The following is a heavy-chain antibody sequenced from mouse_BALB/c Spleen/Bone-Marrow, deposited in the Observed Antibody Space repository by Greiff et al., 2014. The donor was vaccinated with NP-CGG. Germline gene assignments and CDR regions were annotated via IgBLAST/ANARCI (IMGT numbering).Heavy chain of an antibody. J-gene: IGHJ4*01. CDR3: ARDGYDVGGALDY. D-gene: IGHD2-2*01. V-gene: IGHV5-12-2*01. CDR2: ISNGGSTT. CDR1: GFTFSYYT. Sequence: DVMLVESVGGLVQPGGSLKLSCAASGFTFSYYTMSWVRQTPEKRLEWVAYISNGGSTTYHPDTVKGRFTISRDNAKNTLYLQMSSLKSEDTAMYYCARDGYDVGGALDYWGQGTSVTVSS.